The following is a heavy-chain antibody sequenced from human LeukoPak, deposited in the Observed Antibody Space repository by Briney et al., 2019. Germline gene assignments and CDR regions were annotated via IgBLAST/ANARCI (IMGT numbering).Heavy chain of an antibody. V-gene: IGHV4-30-2*01. CDR1: GGSISSGGYS. CDR3: AGKDYGDYENFDY. Sequence: SETLSLTCTLSGGSISSGGYSWSWIREPPGKGLEWIGYIYHSGSTYYNPSLKSRVTISVDMSKNQFSLKLSSVTAADTAVYYCAGKDYGDYENFDYWGQGTLVTVSS. J-gene: IGHJ4*02. CDR2: IYHSGST. D-gene: IGHD4-17*01.